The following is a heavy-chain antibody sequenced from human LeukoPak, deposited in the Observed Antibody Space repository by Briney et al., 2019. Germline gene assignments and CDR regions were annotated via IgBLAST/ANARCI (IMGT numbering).Heavy chain of an antibody. Sequence: GGSLRLSCAASGFTFSSYGMHWVRQAPGKGLEWVAVISYDGSNKCYADSVKGRFTISRDNSKNTLYLQMNSLRAEDTAVYYCAKDVGVSEDTAILDYWGQGTLVTVSS. J-gene: IGHJ4*02. D-gene: IGHD5-18*01. V-gene: IGHV3-30*18. CDR2: ISYDGSNK. CDR3: AKDVGVSEDTAILDY. CDR1: GFTFSSYG.